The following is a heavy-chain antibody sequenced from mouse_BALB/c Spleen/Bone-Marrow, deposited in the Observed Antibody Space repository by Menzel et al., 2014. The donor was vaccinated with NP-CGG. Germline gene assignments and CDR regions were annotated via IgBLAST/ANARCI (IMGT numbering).Heavy chain of an antibody. D-gene: IGHD3-1*01. V-gene: IGHV1-80*01. J-gene: IGHJ2*01. Sequence: VMLVESGAELVRPGSSVKISCKASGYAFSTYWMNWVKPRPGQGLEWIGQIYPGDGDTNYNEKFKGKATLTADKSSSTASIQLSSLTSEDSAVYFCARVGFSFDYWGQGTTLTVSS. CDR1: GYAFSTYW. CDR3: ARVGFSFDY. CDR2: IYPGDGDT.